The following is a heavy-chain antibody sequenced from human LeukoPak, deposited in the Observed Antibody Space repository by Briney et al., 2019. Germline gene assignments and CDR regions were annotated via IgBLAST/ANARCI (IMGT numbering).Heavy chain of an antibody. CDR3: ARDRAGVSRRDRHRFRFDP. D-gene: IGHD2-21*01. Sequence: PGGSLRLSCAASGFTFSDYYMSWIRQAPGKGLEWVSYISSSGSTIYYADSVKGRFTISRDNAKNSLYLQMNSLRAEDTAVYYCARDRAGVSRRDRHRFRFDPWGQGTLVTVSS. CDR1: GFTFSDYY. J-gene: IGHJ5*02. V-gene: IGHV3-11*01. CDR2: ISSSGSTI.